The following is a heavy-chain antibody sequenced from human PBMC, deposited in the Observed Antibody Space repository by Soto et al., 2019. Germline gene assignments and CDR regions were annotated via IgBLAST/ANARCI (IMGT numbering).Heavy chain of an antibody. D-gene: IGHD3-3*01. CDR1: VFVFNNYA. CDR3: AKDGDWYDFSTGYYSRGNYFDH. CDR2: LSSGGGTT. Sequence: PGWSLRLSCASSVFVFNNYAMSWVRQAPGKGLEWVATLSSGGGTTYYTDSVKGRFTISRDNSMNLLYLQMNSLRADDTAVYYCAKDGDWYDFSTGYYSRGNYFDHWGQGTLVTVSS. V-gene: IGHV3-23*01. J-gene: IGHJ4*02.